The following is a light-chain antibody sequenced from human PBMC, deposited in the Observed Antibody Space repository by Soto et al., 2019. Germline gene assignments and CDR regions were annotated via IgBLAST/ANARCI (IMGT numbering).Light chain of an antibody. CDR1: QDITNY. CDR2: DSS. CDR3: QQYDNLPFG. V-gene: IGKV1-33*01. Sequence: DIQMSQSPSSLSASVGDGVTITCQASQDITNYLNWYQHKPGKPPTLLIYDSSNLETWVPSRFSGSGSGTAFTFTISSLQPEDIATYYCQQYDNLPFGFGGGTKVEIK. J-gene: IGKJ4*01.